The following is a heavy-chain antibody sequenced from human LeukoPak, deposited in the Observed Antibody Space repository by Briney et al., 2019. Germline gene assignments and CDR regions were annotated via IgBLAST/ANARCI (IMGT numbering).Heavy chain of an antibody. D-gene: IGHD1-26*01. J-gene: IGHJ4*02. CDR2: INHSGST. CDR3: ARVGGWTGSDY. CDR1: GGSFSGYY. Sequence: SATLSLTCAVYGGSFSGYYWSWIRQPPGKGLEWIGEINHSGSTNYNPSLKSRVTISVDTSKNQFSLKLSSVTAADTAVYYCARVGGWTGSDYWGRGTLVTVSS. V-gene: IGHV4-34*01.